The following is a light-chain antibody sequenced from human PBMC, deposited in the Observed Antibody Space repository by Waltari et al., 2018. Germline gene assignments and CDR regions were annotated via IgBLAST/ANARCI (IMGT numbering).Light chain of an antibody. J-gene: IGLJ3*02. Sequence: LVLIQSPSASASLGASVKLTCSLPGEYSDYAIEWHQQQPLKGPRYLMTVNSDGSHKKGDGISERFSGSSSDVDRYLIISRLQSDDEADYFCQTWGTGIQVFGSGTKLTVL. CDR3: QTWGTGIQV. V-gene: IGLV4-69*01. CDR1: GEYSDYA. CDR2: VNSDGSH.